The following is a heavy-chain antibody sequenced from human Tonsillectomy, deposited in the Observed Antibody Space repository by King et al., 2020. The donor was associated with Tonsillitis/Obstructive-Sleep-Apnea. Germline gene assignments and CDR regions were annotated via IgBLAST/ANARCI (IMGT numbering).Heavy chain of an antibody. CDR3: ASLLIPTNYVMDV. V-gene: IGHV3-48*03. CDR1: GFTFSSYE. CDR2: ISSSGNTI. J-gene: IGHJ6*02. Sequence: VQLVESGGGLVQPGGSLRLSCAASGFTFSSYEMNWVRQAPGKGLEGVSYISSSGNTIYYADSVKGRFTISRDNAKNSLFLHMNSLRAEYTAVYYCASLLIPTNYVMDVWGQGTTVTVSS. D-gene: IGHD3-16*01.